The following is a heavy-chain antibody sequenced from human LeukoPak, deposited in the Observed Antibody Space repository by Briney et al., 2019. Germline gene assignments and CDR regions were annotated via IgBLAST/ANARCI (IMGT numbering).Heavy chain of an antibody. Sequence: GGSLRLSCAASGFTLSNYGMSWVRQAPGKGLEWVSSISSSSSYIYYADSVKGRFTISRDNAKNSLYLQMNSLRAEDTAVYYCARDMYYDSSGYGSDAFDIWGQGTMVTVSS. V-gene: IGHV3-21*01. CDR1: GFTLSNYG. CDR2: ISSSSSYI. CDR3: ARDMYYDSSGYGSDAFDI. D-gene: IGHD3-22*01. J-gene: IGHJ3*02.